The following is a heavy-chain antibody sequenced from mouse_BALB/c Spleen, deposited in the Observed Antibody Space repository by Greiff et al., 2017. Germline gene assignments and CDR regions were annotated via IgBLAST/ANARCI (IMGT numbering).Heavy chain of an antibody. D-gene: IGHD1-1*02. CDR2: IDPANGNT. V-gene: IGHV14-1*02. J-gene: IGHJ4*01. Sequence: EVQLQQSGAELVRPGSSVKISCKASGYAFSSYWMNWVKQRPEQGLEWIGRIDPANGNTKYDPKFQGKATITADTSSNTAYLQLSSLTSEDTAVYYCARPLWYAMDYWGQGTSVTVSS. CDR1: GYAFSSYW. CDR3: ARPLWYAMDY.